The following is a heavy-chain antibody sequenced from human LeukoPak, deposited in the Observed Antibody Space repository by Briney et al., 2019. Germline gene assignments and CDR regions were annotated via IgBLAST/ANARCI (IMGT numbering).Heavy chain of an antibody. J-gene: IGHJ4*02. CDR2: IDRGVGST. Sequence: GGSLRLSCAASGFTFSSYDLSWVRQAPGKGLECVAAIDRGVGSTYYADSVKGRFTISRDNSKNTLYLQMNNLRADDTAVYYCAKKGQANGYGKPDWGQGTLVTVSS. V-gene: IGHV3-23*01. D-gene: IGHD5-12*01. CDR3: AKKGQANGYGKPD. CDR1: GFTFSSYD.